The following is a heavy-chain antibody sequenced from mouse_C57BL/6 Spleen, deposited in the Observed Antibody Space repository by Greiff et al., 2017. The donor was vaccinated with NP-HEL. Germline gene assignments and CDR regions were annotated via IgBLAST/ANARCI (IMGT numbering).Heavy chain of an antibody. CDR1: GYAFSSSW. D-gene: IGHD1-1*01. J-gene: IGHJ1*03. V-gene: IGHV1-82*01. CDR2: IYPGDGDT. Sequence: VQLQQSGPELVKPGASVKISCKASGYAFSSSWLNWVKQRPGKGLEWIGRIYPGDGDTNYNGKFKGKATLTADKSSGTAYMQLSSLTSEDSAVYFCARSGGHYYGSSYPWDFDVWGTGTTVTVSS. CDR3: ARSGGHYYGSSYPWDFDV.